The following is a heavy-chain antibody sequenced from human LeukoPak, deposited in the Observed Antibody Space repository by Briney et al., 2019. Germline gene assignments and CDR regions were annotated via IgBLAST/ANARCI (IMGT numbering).Heavy chain of an antibody. J-gene: IGHJ4*02. D-gene: IGHD3-3*01. CDR2: IRYDGSIK. Sequence: PGGSLRLSCEASGFTFSSYGMHWVRQAPGKGLEWVAFIRYDGSIKFYADSVKGRFTISGDNAKNSLYLQMNSLRAEDTAVYYCAREGSYDFWSGYSVYWGQGTLVTVSS. V-gene: IGHV3-30*02. CDR3: AREGSYDFWSGYSVY. CDR1: GFTFSSYG.